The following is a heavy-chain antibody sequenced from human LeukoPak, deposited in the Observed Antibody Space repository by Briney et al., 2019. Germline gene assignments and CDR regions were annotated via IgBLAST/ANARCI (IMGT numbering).Heavy chain of an antibody. CDR3: AREAHHGGFDY. V-gene: IGHV3-30-3*01. Sequence: GGSLRLSCAASGFTFSNYAMHWVRQAPGKGLEWVAVISYDGSNKYYADSVKGRFTISRDNSKNTLYLQMNSLRTEDTAVYYCAREAHHGGFDYWGQGTLVTVSS. D-gene: IGHD1-14*01. J-gene: IGHJ4*02. CDR2: ISYDGSNK. CDR1: GFTFSNYA.